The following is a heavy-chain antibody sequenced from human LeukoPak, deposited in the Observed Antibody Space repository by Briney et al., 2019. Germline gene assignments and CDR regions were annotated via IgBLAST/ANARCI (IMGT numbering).Heavy chain of an antibody. CDR1: GFTFSSYA. CDR3: ANRGSSSSPRSYYYYGMDV. Sequence: GGSLRLSCAASGFTFSSYAMSWVRQAPGKGLEWVSAISGSGGSTYYADSVKGRFTISRDNSKSTLYLQMNSLRAEDTAVYYCANRGSSSSPRSYYYYGMDVWGQGTTVTVSS. D-gene: IGHD6-6*01. J-gene: IGHJ6*02. CDR2: ISGSGGST. V-gene: IGHV3-23*01.